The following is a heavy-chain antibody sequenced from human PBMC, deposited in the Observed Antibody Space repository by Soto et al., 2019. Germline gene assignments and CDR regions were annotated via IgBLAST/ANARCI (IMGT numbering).Heavy chain of an antibody. CDR1: GFTFSSYA. J-gene: IGHJ1*01. Sequence: GGSLRLSCAASGFTFSSYAMSWVRQAPGKGLEWVSAISGSGGSTYYADSVRGRFTISRDNSRNTLYLQMNSLRAEDTAVYYCAKAEGCSGGSCYRSKKPRAFQHWGQGTLVTVSS. V-gene: IGHV3-23*01. D-gene: IGHD2-15*01. CDR3: AKAEGCSGGSCYRSKKPRAFQH. CDR2: ISGSGGST.